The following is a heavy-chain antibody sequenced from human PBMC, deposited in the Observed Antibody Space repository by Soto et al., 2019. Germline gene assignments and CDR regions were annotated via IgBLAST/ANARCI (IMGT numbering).Heavy chain of an antibody. CDR3: AGRVGATNYGMDV. Sequence: PVWSLRLSCAASGFTFSGYGMQLVLQAPGKGLDWVAVISYDGSNKYYADSVKGRFTISRDNSKNTLYLQMNSLRAEDTAVYYCAGRVGATNYGMDVWGQGTTVTVSS. CDR2: ISYDGSNK. D-gene: IGHD1-26*01. CDR1: GFTFSGYG. J-gene: IGHJ6*02. V-gene: IGHV3-30*03.